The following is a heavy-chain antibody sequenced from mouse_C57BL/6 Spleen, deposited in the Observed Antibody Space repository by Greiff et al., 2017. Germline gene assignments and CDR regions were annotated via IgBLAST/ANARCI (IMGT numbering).Heavy chain of an antibody. CDR2: IDPSDSET. J-gene: IGHJ2*01. CDR1: GYTFTSYW. V-gene: IGHV1-52*01. CDR3: ARRTAQATGFDY. Sequence: QVQLQQPGAELVRPGSSVKLSCKASGYTFTSYWMHWVKQRPIQGLEWIGNIDPSDSETHYNQKFKDKATLTVDKSSSTAYMQLSSLTSEDSAVYYCARRTAQATGFDYWGKGTTLTVSS. D-gene: IGHD3-2*02.